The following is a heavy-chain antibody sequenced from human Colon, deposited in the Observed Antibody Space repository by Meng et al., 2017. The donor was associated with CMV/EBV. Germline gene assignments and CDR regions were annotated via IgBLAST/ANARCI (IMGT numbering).Heavy chain of an antibody. CDR3: AGGSYQAWELLHY. V-gene: IGHV4-34*01. D-gene: IGHD1-26*01. J-gene: IGHJ4*02. CDR2: IRTSGSTSY. Sequence: VHVSQWGGVLLKPSETMSVTFAGSGVSFSEYYWSWIRHPPGRGLEWIGEIRTSGSTSYSYNSSLKSRVTISIETSKNQFSLELTSVTAAYTAVYYCAGGSYQAWELLHYWGQGTLVTVSS. CDR1: GVSFSEYY.